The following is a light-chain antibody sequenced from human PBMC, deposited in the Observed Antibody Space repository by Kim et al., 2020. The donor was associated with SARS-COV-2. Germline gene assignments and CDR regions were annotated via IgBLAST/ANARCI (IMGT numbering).Light chain of an antibody. CDR3: QSADSSGTWV. V-gene: IGLV3-25*03. CDR2: KDS. Sequence: SYELTQPPSVSVSPGQTARITCSGDALLKQYAYWYQQKPGQAPVVVIYKDSERPSGIPERFSGSSSGTTVTLTISGVQAEDEDDYYCQSADSSGTWVFGG. J-gene: IGLJ3*02. CDR1: ALLKQY.